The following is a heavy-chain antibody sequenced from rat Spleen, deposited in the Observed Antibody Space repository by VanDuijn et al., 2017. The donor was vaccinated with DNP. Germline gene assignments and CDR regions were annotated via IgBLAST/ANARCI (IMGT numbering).Heavy chain of an antibody. Sequence: EVQLVESGGGLVQPGRSLKLSCAVSGITFSDHNMAWVRQAPAKGLEWVATISNTGGGTYYPDSVKGRFTISRDNAKSTLYLQMDSLRSEDTATYYCTRAEGTGFPYWGQGTLVSVSS. CDR2: ISNTGGGT. V-gene: IGHV5-7*01. J-gene: IGHJ3*01. CDR1: GITFSDHN. CDR3: TRAEGTGFPY. D-gene: IGHD1-11*01.